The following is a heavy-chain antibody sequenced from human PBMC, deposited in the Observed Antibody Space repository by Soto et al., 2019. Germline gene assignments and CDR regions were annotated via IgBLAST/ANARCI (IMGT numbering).Heavy chain of an antibody. CDR2: ITQDGSEK. Sequence: PGGSLRLSCEASRFTFSNYWMSWVRQAPGKGLEWVANITQDGSEKYYVDSVKGRFTISRDNSKSTLHLQMNSLRVEDTAVYYCAKDRTFGPPLVRFDSWGQGTLVTVSS. J-gene: IGHJ4*02. V-gene: IGHV3-7*03. D-gene: IGHD6-6*01. CDR1: RFTFSNYW. CDR3: AKDRTFGPPLVRFDS.